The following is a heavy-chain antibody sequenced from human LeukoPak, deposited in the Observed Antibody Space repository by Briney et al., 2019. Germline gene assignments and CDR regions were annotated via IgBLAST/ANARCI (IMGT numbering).Heavy chain of an antibody. V-gene: IGHV3-15*01. CDR3: TTDGFSSANY. CDR1: GFTFSNAW. D-gene: IGHD5-18*01. CDR2: IKNKIDGGTT. Sequence: GGSLRLSCAASGFTFSNAWMSWVRQAPGEGLEWVGRIKNKIDGGTTDYAAPVKGRFTISRDDSKNTLYLQMNCLKTEDTAVYYCTTDGFSSANYWGQGTLVTVSS. J-gene: IGHJ4*02.